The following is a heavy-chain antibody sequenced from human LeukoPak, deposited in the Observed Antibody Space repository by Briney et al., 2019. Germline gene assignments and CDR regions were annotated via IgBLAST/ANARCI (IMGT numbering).Heavy chain of an antibody. Sequence: SETLSLTCTVSGASISGYYWSWIRQPPGKGLEWIGEINHSGSTNYNPSLKSRVTISVDTSKNQFSLKLSSVTAADTAVYYCARGRYCSSTSCYGYYYYGMDVWGQGTTVTVSS. V-gene: IGHV4-34*01. J-gene: IGHJ6*02. D-gene: IGHD2-2*01. CDR2: INHSGST. CDR3: ARGRYCSSTSCYGYYYYGMDV. CDR1: GASISGYY.